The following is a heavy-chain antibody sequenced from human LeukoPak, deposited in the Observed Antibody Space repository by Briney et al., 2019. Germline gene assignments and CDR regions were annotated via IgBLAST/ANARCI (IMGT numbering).Heavy chain of an antibody. CDR1: GGTFSSYA. Sequence: ASVKVSCKSSGGTFSSYAISWVRQAPGQGLEWMGGIIPIFGTANYAQKFQGRVTITTDESTSTAYMELSSLRSEDTAVYYCARGRGTAIEAPFDYWGQGTLVTVSS. D-gene: IGHD2-21*02. V-gene: IGHV1-69*05. J-gene: IGHJ4*02. CDR3: ARGRGTAIEAPFDY. CDR2: IIPIFGTA.